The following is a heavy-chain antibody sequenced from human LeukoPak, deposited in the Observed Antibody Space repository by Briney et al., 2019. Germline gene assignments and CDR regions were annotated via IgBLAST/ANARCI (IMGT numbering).Heavy chain of an antibody. J-gene: IGHJ4*02. D-gene: IGHD4-17*01. CDR2: IYHSGST. Sequence: SETLSLTCAVSGGSISSSNWWSWVRQPPGKGLEWIGEIYHSGSTNYNPSLKSRVTISVDTSKNQFSLKLSSVTAADTAVYYCARADYGDYVTFDYWGQGTLVTVSS. CDR3: ARADYGDYVTFDY. CDR1: GGSISSSNW. V-gene: IGHV4-4*02.